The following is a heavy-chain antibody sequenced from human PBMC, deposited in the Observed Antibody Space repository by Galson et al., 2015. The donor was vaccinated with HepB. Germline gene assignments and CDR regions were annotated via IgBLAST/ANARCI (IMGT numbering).Heavy chain of an antibody. Sequence: SLRLSCAASEFAFSAYTMHWVRQAPGKGLEWVAAITYGADTQFYANSVRGRFTISRDNSASTVSLEMNSLRVADTALYYCARDFNWNYDYWGQGTLVTVSS. CDR2: ITYGADTQ. CDR1: EFAFSAYT. V-gene: IGHV3-30-3*01. J-gene: IGHJ4*02. CDR3: ARDFNWNYDY. D-gene: IGHD1-1*01.